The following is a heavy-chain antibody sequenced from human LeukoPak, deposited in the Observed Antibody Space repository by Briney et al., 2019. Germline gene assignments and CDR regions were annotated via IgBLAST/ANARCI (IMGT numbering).Heavy chain of an antibody. V-gene: IGHV1-69*13. CDR2: IIPIFGTA. J-gene: IGHJ3*02. D-gene: IGHD6-13*01. CDR3: ARVVADSGYSSSWYQGGAFDI. CDR1: GGTFSSYA. Sequence: ASVKVSCKASGGTFSSYAISWARQAPGQGLEWMGGIIPIFGTANYAQKFQGRVTITADESTSTAYMELSSLRSEDTAVYYCARVVADSGYSSSWYQGGAFDIWGQGTMVTVSS.